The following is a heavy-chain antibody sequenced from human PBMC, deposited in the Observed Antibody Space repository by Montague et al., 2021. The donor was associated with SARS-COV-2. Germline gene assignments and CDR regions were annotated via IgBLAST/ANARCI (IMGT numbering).Heavy chain of an antibody. V-gene: IGHV4-61*02. CDR2: IYTSGST. Sequence: TLSLTCTVSGGSISSGSYYWSWIRQPAGKGLGWIGRIYTSGSTNYNPSLKSRVTISVDTSKNQFSLKLSSVTAADTAVYYCAREYSNAYYYYYYMDVWGKGTTVTVSS. CDR1: GGSISSGSYY. CDR3: AREYSNAYYYYYYMDV. D-gene: IGHD2-15*01. J-gene: IGHJ6*03.